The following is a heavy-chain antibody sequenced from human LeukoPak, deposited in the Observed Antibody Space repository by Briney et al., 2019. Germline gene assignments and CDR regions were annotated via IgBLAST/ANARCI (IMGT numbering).Heavy chain of an antibody. J-gene: IGHJ4*02. CDR3: VRDGGVSGYDLLDY. V-gene: IGHV3-7*01. CDR2: INQDGSEE. Sequence: GRSLRHSCAASGFTFSNYWMSWVRQPPGKGLEWVAHINQDGSEEHYMDSVKARFIISRDNAKNSLSLQMDSLRAEDTAVYYCVRDGGVSGYDLLDYWGQGALVTVSS. D-gene: IGHD5-12*01. CDR1: GFTFSNYW.